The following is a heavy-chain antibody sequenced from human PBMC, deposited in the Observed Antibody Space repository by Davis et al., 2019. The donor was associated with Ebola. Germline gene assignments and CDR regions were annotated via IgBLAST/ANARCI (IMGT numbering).Heavy chain of an antibody. J-gene: IGHJ1*01. CDR1: GYTLTELS. Sequence: AASVKVSCKVSGYTLTELSMHWVRQAPGKGLEWMGGFDPEDGETIYAQKFQGRVTMTEDTSTDTAYMELSSLRSEDTAVYYCANLLGCSGGSCYPAEYFQHWGQGTLVTVSS. CDR3: ANLLGCSGGSCYPAEYFQH. CDR2: FDPEDGET. D-gene: IGHD2-15*01. V-gene: IGHV1-24*01.